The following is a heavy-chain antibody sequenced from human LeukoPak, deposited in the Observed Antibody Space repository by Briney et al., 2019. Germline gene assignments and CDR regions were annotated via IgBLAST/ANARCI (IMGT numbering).Heavy chain of an antibody. V-gene: IGHV3-30*18. Sequence: GGSLRLSCAASGFTFSSYGMHWVRQAPGKGLEWVAVISYDGSNKYYADSVKGRFTISRDNSKNTLYLRMNSLRAEDTAVYYCAKDHYSSGWYFDYWGQGTLVTVSS. CDR2: ISYDGSNK. J-gene: IGHJ4*02. D-gene: IGHD6-19*01. CDR3: AKDHYSSGWYFDY. CDR1: GFTFSSYG.